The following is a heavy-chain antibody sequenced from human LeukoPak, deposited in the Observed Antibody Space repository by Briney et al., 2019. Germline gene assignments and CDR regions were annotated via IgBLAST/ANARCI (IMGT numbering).Heavy chain of an antibody. V-gene: IGHV3-7*01. CDR1: GFTFSDTA. CDR2: IKQDGSEK. J-gene: IGHJ4*02. D-gene: IGHD3-10*01. CDR3: ARRSSFGSGNYLDY. Sequence: GGSLKLSCAASGFTFSDTAMHWVRQAPGKGLEWVANIKQDGSEKYYVDSVKGRFTISRDNAKNSLYLQMHSLRAEDTAVYYCARRSSFGSGNYLDYWGQGTLVTVSS.